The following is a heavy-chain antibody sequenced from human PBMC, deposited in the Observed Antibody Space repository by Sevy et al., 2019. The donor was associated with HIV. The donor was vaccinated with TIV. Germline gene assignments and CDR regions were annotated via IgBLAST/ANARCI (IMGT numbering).Heavy chain of an antibody. CDR3: ARAQIVVPAARGLDV. Sequence: GGSLRLSCAASGITFSSYSMNWVRQAPGKGLEWVSYISSSSSTINYADSVKGRFTISRDNPKNSLYLQMNSLRAEDTAVYYCARAQIVVPAARGLDVWGKGTTVTVSS. CDR1: GITFSSYS. D-gene: IGHD2-2*01. J-gene: IGHJ6*04. V-gene: IGHV3-48*01. CDR2: ISSSSSTI.